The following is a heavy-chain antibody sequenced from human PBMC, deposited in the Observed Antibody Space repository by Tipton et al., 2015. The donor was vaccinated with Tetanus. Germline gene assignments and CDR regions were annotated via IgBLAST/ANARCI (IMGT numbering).Heavy chain of an antibody. CDR1: ESTFSDFG. CDR3: VKGAKRFDSSGFYLGYYGMDV. Sequence: SLRLSCVAAESTFSDFGMHWVRQAPGRGLEWVAVIAYDGRNNFYADSVKGRFTISRDNSKNTVFLEMNRLRVEDAAVCYCVKGAKRFDSSGFYLGYYGMDVWGQGTTVTVSS. D-gene: IGHD3-22*01. J-gene: IGHJ6*02. CDR2: IAYDGRNN. V-gene: IGHV3-30*18.